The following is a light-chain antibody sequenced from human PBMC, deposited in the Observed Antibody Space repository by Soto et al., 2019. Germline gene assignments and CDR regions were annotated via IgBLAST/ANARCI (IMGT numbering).Light chain of an antibody. V-gene: IGLV1-44*01. J-gene: IGLJ2*01. CDR1: SSNIGTNT. CDR2: SNN. CDR3: ASWDDSLNGPV. Sequence: QSVLTQPPSASGTPGQRVTISCSGSSSNIGTNTVNWYQHLPGTAPKLLIYSNNQRPSGVPDRFSGSKSATSASLAISGLQSEDEADYYCASWDDSLNGPVFGGGTNLTVL.